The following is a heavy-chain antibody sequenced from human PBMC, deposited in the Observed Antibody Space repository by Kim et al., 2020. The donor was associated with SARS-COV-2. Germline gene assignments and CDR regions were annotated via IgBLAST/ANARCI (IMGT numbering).Heavy chain of an antibody. Sequence: GGSLRLSCAASGFTFSSYWMTWVRQAPGKGLEWVASIKQDGSDKYYVDSVKGRFTISRDNAKNSLFLQMNSLRAEDTAIYYCATTGACSFWGQVALVTVS. CDR3: ATTGACSF. V-gene: IGHV3-7*01. J-gene: IGHJ4*02. CDR2: IKQDGSDK. CDR1: GFTFSSYW. D-gene: IGHD7-27*01.